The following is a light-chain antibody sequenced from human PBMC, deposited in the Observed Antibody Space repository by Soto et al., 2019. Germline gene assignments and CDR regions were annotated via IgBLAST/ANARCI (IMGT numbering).Light chain of an antibody. V-gene: IGLV2-14*01. CDR2: EVS. J-gene: IGLJ3*02. CDR3: SSYTDTTTVVV. Sequence: QSALTQPASVSGSPGHSITISCTGTSSDVGTYNYVSWYQQHPGKAPKLMICEVSNRPSGVSSRFSGSKSGNTASLTISGLQAEDEADYYCSSYTDTTTVVVFGGGTKVTVL. CDR1: SSDVGTYNY.